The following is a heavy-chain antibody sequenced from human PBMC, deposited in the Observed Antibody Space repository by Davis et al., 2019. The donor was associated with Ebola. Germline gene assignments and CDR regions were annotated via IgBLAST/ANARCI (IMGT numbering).Heavy chain of an antibody. D-gene: IGHD1-7*01. CDR3: ARRGTAPHFDY. V-gene: IGHV3-23*01. J-gene: IGHJ4*02. Sequence: ESLKISCAASGFTFSSYAMSWVRQAPGEGLEWVSAVTGSGDSTYYADSVKGRFTISRDNSKNTLYLQMNSLRAEDTAVYYCARRGTAPHFDYWGQGTLVTVSS. CDR2: VTGSGDST. CDR1: GFTFSSYA.